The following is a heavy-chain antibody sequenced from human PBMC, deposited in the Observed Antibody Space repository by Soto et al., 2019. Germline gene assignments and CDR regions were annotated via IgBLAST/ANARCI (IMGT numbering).Heavy chain of an antibody. Sequence: EVQLLESGGGLVQPGGSLRLSCAASGFTFSSYAMSWVRQAPGKGLEWVSAISGSGGSTYYADSVKGRFTISRDNAKNSLYLQMNSLRAEDTALYYCAKDGFAFSYYYGMDVWGQGTTVTVSS. CDR2: ISGSGGST. CDR3: AKDGFAFSYYYGMDV. CDR1: GFTFSSYA. J-gene: IGHJ6*02. V-gene: IGHV3-23*01.